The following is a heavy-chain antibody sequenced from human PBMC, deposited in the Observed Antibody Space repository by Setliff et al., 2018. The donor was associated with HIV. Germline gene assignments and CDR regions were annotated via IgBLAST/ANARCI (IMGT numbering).Heavy chain of an antibody. CDR1: GGTFSSYT. J-gene: IGHJ4*02. Sequence: SVKVSCKASGGTFSSYTISWVRQAPGQGLEWMGRIIPILGIANYAQKFQGRVTITADESTSTAYMELSSLRSDDTAVYYCASTGYSSGWSFDYWGQGTLVTVSS. D-gene: IGHD6-19*01. CDR3: ASTGYSSGWSFDY. CDR2: IIPILGIA. V-gene: IGHV1-69*02.